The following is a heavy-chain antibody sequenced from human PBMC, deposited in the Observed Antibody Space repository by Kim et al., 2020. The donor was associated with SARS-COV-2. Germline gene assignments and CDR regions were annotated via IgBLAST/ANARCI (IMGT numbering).Heavy chain of an antibody. J-gene: IGHJ3*02. CDR1: GYRLSDMS. Sequence: ASVKVSCKVSGYRLSDMSIHWVRLGPGQGLEWMGGFDAEDGERLHAKTFQGRVIMTEDTSTGTAYMELSSLRSDDTAIYFCATTGSACAPNRMCDDFDIWGQGTKVTVSS. CDR2: FDAEDGER. CDR3: ATTGSACAPNRMCDDFDI. D-gene: IGHD6-25*01. V-gene: IGHV1-24*01.